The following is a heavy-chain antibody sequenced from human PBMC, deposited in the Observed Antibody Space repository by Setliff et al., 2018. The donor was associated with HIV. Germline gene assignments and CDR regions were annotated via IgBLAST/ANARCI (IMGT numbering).Heavy chain of an antibody. D-gene: IGHD6-19*01. CDR1: GFTFSDSV. V-gene: IGHV3-30*07. J-gene: IGHJ4*02. CDR3: ARDPGSSSFDY. Sequence: GGSLRLSCTASGFTFSDSVMHWVRQPPGKGLEWVAAISVDGSVTNYVDSVKGRFTISRDNAKNLVFLQMSSLRAEDTAAYYCARDPGSSSFDYWGQGTPVTVSS. CDR2: ISVDGSVT.